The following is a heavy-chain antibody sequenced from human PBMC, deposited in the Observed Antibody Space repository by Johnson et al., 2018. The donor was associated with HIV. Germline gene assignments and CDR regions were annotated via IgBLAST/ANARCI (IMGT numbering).Heavy chain of an antibody. D-gene: IGHD2-21*01. Sequence: EVQLVESGGGVVQPGRSLRLSCAASGFTFSTHWMTWVRQAPGKGLEWVASLRQDGGEKYYADSLKGRFTIARGNAKNSLYLQMNSLRAEDTAVYYCAREWSHTMWTSGLDIWGQGTMVTVSS. CDR3: AREWSHTMWTSGLDI. J-gene: IGHJ3*02. CDR2: LRQDGGEK. V-gene: IGHV3-7*05. CDR1: GFTFSTHW.